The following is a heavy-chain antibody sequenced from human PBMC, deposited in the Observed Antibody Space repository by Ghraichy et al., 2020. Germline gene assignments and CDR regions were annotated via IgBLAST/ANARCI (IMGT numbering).Heavy chain of an antibody. CDR2: TYYRSKWYN. Sequence: SQTRSLTCAISGDSVSSNSAAWNWIRQSPSRGLEWLGRTYYRSKWYNDYAVSVKSRITINPDTSKNQFSLQLNSVTPEDTAVYYCAREVSDYVWGSYRFFDYWGQGTLVTVSS. D-gene: IGHD3-16*02. V-gene: IGHV6-1*01. CDR1: GDSVSSNSAA. J-gene: IGHJ4*02. CDR3: AREVSDYVWGSYRFFDY.